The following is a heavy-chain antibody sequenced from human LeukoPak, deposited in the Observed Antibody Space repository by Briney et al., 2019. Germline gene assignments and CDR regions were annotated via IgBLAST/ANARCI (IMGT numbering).Heavy chain of an antibody. CDR1: GGSVSSGSYY. CDR3: ARGGIAVYFDP. V-gene: IGHV4-61*01. CDR2: IYYSGST. Sequence: SETLSLTCTVSGGSVSSGSYYWSWIRQPPGKGREWIGYIYYSGSTNYNPSLKSRVTISVDTSKNQFSLKLSSVTAADTAVYYCARGGIAVYFDPWGQGTLVTVSS. J-gene: IGHJ5*02. D-gene: IGHD6-19*01.